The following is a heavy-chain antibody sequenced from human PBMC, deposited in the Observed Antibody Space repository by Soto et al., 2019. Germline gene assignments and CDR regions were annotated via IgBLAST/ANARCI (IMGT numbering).Heavy chain of an antibody. CDR3: PRAIGSYGSGSYVLDY. V-gene: IGHV4-31*03. Sequence: SETLSLTCTVSGDSVRSSGYYWSGVRQHPGRGLEWIGYIYYSGSTYYNPSLESRVTISLDSSNNHFSLKLTSVTAADTAVYYCPRAIGSYGSGSYVLDYWGPGMPVTVSS. D-gene: IGHD3-10*01. J-gene: IGHJ4*01. CDR1: GDSVRSSGYY. CDR2: IYYSGST.